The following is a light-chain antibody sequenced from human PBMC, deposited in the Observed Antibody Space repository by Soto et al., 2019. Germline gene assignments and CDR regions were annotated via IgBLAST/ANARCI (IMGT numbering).Light chain of an antibody. CDR3: SSYTTSNTRQIV. CDR1: SSDVGGYTY. J-gene: IGLJ1*01. Sequence: QSVLPQPASVSGSPGRAITISCTGTSSDVGGYTYVSWYQQHPGKAPKFIIYDVSNRPSGVSNRFSGSKSGNTASLTISGLQAEDEADYYCSSYTTSNTRQIVFGTGTKVTVL. V-gene: IGLV2-14*01. CDR2: DVS.